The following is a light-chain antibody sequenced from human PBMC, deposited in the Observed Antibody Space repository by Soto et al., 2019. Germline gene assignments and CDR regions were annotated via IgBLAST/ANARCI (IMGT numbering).Light chain of an antibody. CDR2: AAS. CDR3: QQYYSYPAT. CDR1: QGISSY. J-gene: IGKJ1*01. Sequence: IQMTQSPSTLSASAGERVTITFRASQGISSYLAWYQQKPGKAPKLLIYAASTLQSGVPSRFSGSGSGTDFTLTISCLQSEDFATYYCQQYYSYPATFGQGTKV. V-gene: IGKV1-8*01.